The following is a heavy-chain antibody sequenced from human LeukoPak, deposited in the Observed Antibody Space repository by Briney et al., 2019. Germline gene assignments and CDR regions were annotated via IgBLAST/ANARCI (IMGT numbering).Heavy chain of an antibody. CDR2: INWNSGSI. Sequence: GRSLRLSCAGSGFTFDDYAMHRVRQPPGKGLEWVSGINWNSGSIGYADSVKGRFTISRDNAKNSLYLQMNSLRAEDTALYYCAKGGDVDILNSHDAFDIWGQGTMVTVSS. J-gene: IGHJ3*02. D-gene: IGHD3-9*01. CDR1: GFTFDDYA. V-gene: IGHV3-9*01. CDR3: AKGGDVDILNSHDAFDI.